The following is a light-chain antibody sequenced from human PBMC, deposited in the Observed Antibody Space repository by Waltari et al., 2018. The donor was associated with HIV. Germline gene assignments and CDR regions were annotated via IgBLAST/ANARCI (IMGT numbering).Light chain of an antibody. CDR1: KLGDND. CDR3: QAWDSSTAWV. V-gene: IGLV3-1*01. CDR2: QDS. Sequence: SYELTQPPSVSVSPGQTPSITGSGDKLGDNDAYRYQQKQGQSPVLVIYQDSKRPSGIPERFSGSNSGNTATLTISGTQAMDEADYYCQAWDSSTAWVFGGGTKLTVL. J-gene: IGLJ3*02.